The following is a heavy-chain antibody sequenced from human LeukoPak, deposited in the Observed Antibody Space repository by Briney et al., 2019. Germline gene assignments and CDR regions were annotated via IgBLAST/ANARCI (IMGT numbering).Heavy chain of an antibody. Sequence: PSETLSLTCAVSGASISSYYWNWIRQPAGKGLEWIGRIYTGGSTNYNPSLKSRVTMSVDTSKNQFSLKLSSVTAADTAVYYCARAFGGNSGRYYSYYMDVWGKGTTVTVSS. J-gene: IGHJ6*03. CDR3: ARAFGGNSGRYYSYYMDV. V-gene: IGHV4-4*07. CDR1: GASISSYY. CDR2: IYTGGST. D-gene: IGHD4-23*01.